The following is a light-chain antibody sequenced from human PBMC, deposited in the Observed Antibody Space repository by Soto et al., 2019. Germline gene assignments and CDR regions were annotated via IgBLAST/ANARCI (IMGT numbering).Light chain of an antibody. CDR1: NSNIGAGYD. CDR2: ANN. CDR3: QSYASSLSTGFV. V-gene: IGLV1-40*01. J-gene: IGLJ1*01. Sequence: QSVLTQPPSVSGAPGQRVSISCTGSNSNIGAGYDVHWYQQLPGKAPTLLIYANNNRPSGVPDRFSGSKSGTSASLAITGLRPEDEADYYCQSYASSLSTGFVFGTGTKVTVL.